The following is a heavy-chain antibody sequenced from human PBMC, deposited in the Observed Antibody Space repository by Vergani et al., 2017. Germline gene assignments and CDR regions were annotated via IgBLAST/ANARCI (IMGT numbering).Heavy chain of an antibody. V-gene: IGHV3-23*01. CDR2: ISGSGSST. D-gene: IGHD1-26*01. CDR1: GFTFSSYA. CDR3: AKVSSGNYNYFDF. Sequence: EVQLLESGGGLVQPGGSLRLSCATSGFTFSSYAMSWVRQAPGKGLEWVSLISGSGSSTFYADSVKGRFTISRDNSENTLYLQMNSLRAEDTAVYYCAKVSSGNYNYFDFWGQGTLVTVSS. J-gene: IGHJ4*02.